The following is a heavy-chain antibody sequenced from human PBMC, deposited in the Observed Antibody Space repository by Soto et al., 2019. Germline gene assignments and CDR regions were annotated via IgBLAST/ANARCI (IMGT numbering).Heavy chain of an antibody. CDR2: IIPFFGIV. D-gene: IGHD1-26*01. V-gene: IGHV1-69*08. CDR1: GGTFSSYT. Sequence: QVQLVQSGAEVKKPGSSVKVSCKASGGTFSSYTISWVRQAPGQGLEWMGRIIPFFGIVTYAQKFQGRVTIIAEKSTSTAYMELSSLRSEDTDVYYVARDHGRERGASPDDFWGQGTLVTVSS. J-gene: IGHJ4*02. CDR3: ARDHGRERGASPDDF.